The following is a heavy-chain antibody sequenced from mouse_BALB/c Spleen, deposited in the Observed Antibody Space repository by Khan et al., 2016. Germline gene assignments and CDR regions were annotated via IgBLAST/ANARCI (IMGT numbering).Heavy chain of an antibody. Sequence: QVQLQQSGTELPRPGASVKLSCKASGYTFTDYYLHWVKQRPEQGLEWIGEIFPGSGGTYYNAKFKGKASLTADLSSSMAYMQHSSLTSEDSAVYFCARCYYGCFAMDYWGHGASVTVS. V-gene: IGHV1-77*01. CDR2: IFPGSGGT. J-gene: IGHJ4*01. CDR3: ARCYYGCFAMDY. CDR1: GYTFTDYY. D-gene: IGHD1-2*01.